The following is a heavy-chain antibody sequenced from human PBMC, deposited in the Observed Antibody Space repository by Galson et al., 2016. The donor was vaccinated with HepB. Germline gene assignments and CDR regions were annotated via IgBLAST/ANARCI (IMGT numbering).Heavy chain of an antibody. D-gene: IGHD3-10*01. J-gene: IGHJ4*02. V-gene: IGHV3-7*01. CDR2: IRGDGIVS. Sequence: SLRLSCAASGFTFNAHWMNWVRQAPGKGLQWVANIRGDGIVSYYAESGRGRFTISRANAKHSLYLQMNGLRVDETAVYYCSREMTGSYFDWGQGTLVTVSS. CDR1: GFTFNAHW. CDR3: SREMTGSYFD.